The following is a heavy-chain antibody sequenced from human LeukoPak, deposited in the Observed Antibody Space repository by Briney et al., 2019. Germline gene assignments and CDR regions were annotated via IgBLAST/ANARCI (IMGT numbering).Heavy chain of an antibody. Sequence: GGSLRLSRAASGFSFSTYAMHWVRQAPGKGLEYVSVISSNGGTTYYANSVKGRFNISRDNSMNTLYLQMVSLSAEDMAVYYCARGRGLKSYYFYMDVWGKGTTVTVSS. V-gene: IGHV3-64*01. D-gene: IGHD5-24*01. J-gene: IGHJ6*03. CDR3: ARGRGLKSYYFYMDV. CDR2: ISSNGGTT. CDR1: GFSFSTYA.